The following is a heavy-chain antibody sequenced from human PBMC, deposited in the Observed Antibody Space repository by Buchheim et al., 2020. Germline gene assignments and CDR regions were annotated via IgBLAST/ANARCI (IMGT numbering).Heavy chain of an antibody. V-gene: IGHV3-48*02. D-gene: IGHD5-18*01. CDR2: ISSSSSTI. CDR1: GFTFSSYS. J-gene: IGHJ3*02. CDR3: ARDRDYIQLWHTFDAFDI. Sequence: EVQLVESGGGLVQPGGSLRLSCAASGFTFSSYSMNWVRQAPGKGLEWVSYISSSSSTIYYADSVKGRFTISRDNAKKSLYLQMNSLRDEDTAVYYCARDRDYIQLWHTFDAFDIWGQGT.